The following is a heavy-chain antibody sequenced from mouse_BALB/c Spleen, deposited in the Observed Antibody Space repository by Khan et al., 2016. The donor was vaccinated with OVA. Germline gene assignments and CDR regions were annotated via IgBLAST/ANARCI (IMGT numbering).Heavy chain of an antibody. V-gene: IGHV3-2*02. Sequence: EVQLQESGPGLVKPSQSLSLTCTVTGYSITNAYAWNWIRQFPGNKLERMGFISYSGNTKYNPSLKSRNSITRDTSRNQFFLQLNSVTIEDTATYYCARYYGGDFNNWGQGTTLTVSS. CDR2: ISYSGNT. D-gene: IGHD1-1*01. CDR1: GYSITNAYA. J-gene: IGHJ2*01. CDR3: ARYYGGDFNN.